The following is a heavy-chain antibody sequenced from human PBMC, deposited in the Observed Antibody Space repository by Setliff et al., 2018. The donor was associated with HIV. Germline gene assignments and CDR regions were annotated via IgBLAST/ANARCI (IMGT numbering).Heavy chain of an antibody. Sequence: ASVKVSCKTSGYTFIHYDIHWVRQAPGERLEWLGWINTDTGNTKYSQKFQDRLTFTRDTSALTADMELSSLRSEDTAVYFWARGMNAVRYVDWLAGCDTGGQGKMVGVS. V-gene: IGHV1-3*04. D-gene: IGHD3-9*01. CDR3: ARGMNAVRYVDWLAGCDT. CDR1: GYTFIHYD. CDR2: INTDTGNT. J-gene: IGHJ3*01.